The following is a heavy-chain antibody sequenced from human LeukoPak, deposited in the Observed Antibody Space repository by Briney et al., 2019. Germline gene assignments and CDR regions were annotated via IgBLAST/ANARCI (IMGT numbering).Heavy chain of an antibody. CDR3: ASSGWHRRAYYFDY. Sequence: GGSLRLSCAASGFTFSSYWMSWVRQAPGKGLEWVANIKQDGSEKYYVDSVKGRFTISRDNAKNSLYLQMNSLGAEDTAVYYCASSGWHRRAYYFDYWGQGTLVTVSS. J-gene: IGHJ4*02. CDR2: IKQDGSEK. CDR1: GFTFSSYW. V-gene: IGHV3-7*01. D-gene: IGHD6-19*01.